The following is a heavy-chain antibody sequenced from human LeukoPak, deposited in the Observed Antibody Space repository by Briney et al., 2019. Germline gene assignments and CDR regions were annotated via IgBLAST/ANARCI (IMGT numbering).Heavy chain of an antibody. CDR3: ARVRRYFDWLLPDY. CDR2: IYTSGST. J-gene: IGHJ4*02. CDR1: GGSISSSNW. V-gene: IGHV4-4*02. D-gene: IGHD3-9*01. Sequence: SETLSLTCAVSGGSISSSNWWSWVRQPPGKGLEWIGRIYTSGSTNYNPSLKSRVTVSVDTSKNQFSLKLSSVTAADTAVYYCARVRRYFDWLLPDYWGQGTLVTVSS.